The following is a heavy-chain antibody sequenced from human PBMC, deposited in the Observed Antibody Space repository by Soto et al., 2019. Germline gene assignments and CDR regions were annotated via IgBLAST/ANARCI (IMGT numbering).Heavy chain of an antibody. J-gene: IGHJ5*02. V-gene: IGHV4-4*02. CDR3: ARAMGSGIRWTMWDCGFDL. D-gene: IGHD3-10*02. CDR2: ISHSGRT. Sequence: QVQLQESGPGLVKPSGTLSLTCVVSGGPISGRNYWSCVRLSPGKGLEWIGEISHSGRTNYNPSLRRRVTIPIDTSNNQFCLILASVTAADTATYYCARAMGSGIRWTMWDCGFDLWGQGILVTVSS. CDR1: GGPISGRNY.